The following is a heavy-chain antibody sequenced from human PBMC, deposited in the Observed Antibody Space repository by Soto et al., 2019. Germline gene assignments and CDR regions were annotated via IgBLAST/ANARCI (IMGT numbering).Heavy chain of an antibody. CDR1: GFSFSSYG. CDR2: LSSRSSYR. Sequence: GGSLRLSCAASGFSFSSYGMNWVRQAPGKGLEWVSSLSSRSSYRFYADSVKGRFTMSRDNAKNSLYLQMNSLRAEDTAVYYCARELWSGDWDKTNGMDVWGQGTTVTVS. V-gene: IGHV3-21*01. CDR3: ARELWSGDWDKTNGMDV. J-gene: IGHJ6*02. D-gene: IGHD3-10*01.